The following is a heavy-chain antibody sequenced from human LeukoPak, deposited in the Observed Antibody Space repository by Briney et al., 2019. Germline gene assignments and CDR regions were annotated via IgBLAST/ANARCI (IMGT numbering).Heavy chain of an antibody. CDR2: INPNSGGT. D-gene: IGHD1-20*01. CDR3: ARLRITGDYYYYYYYMDV. J-gene: IGHJ6*03. V-gene: IGHV1-2*02. CDR1: GYTFTGYY. Sequence: GASVKVSCKASGYTFTGYYMHWVRQAPGQGLEWMGWINPNSGGTNYAQKFQGRVTMTRDTSISTAYMELSRLRSDDTAVYYCARLRITGDYYYYYYYMDVWGKGTTVTVSS.